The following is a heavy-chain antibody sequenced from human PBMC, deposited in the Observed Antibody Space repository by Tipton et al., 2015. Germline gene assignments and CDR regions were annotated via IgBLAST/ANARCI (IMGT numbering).Heavy chain of an antibody. CDR1: GDSMNDYY. CDR2: IYYSGIA. J-gene: IGHJ5*02. Sequence: TLSLTFTVSGDSMNDYYWSWIRQPPGKGLEWIGYIYYSGIATYSPSLKSRVTISIDTSKNHFSLNLTSVTAADTAVYYCARILEWQTARFDPWGQGTLVTVSS. V-gene: IGHV4-59*01. D-gene: IGHD3-3*01. CDR3: ARILEWQTARFDP.